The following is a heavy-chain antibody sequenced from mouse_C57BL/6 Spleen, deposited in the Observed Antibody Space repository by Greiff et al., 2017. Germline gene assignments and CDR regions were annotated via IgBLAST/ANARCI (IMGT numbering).Heavy chain of an antibody. CDR1: GYAFSSSW. CDR3: ARERGLLDFDV. V-gene: IGHV1-82*01. J-gene: IGHJ1*03. Sequence: QVQLQQSGPELVKPGASVKISCKASGYAFSSSWMNWVKQRPGKGLEWIGRIYPGDGDTNYNGKFKGKATLTADKSSSTAYMQLSSLTSEDSAVYFCARERGLLDFDVWGTGTTVTVSS. CDR2: IYPGDGDT. D-gene: IGHD2-10*01.